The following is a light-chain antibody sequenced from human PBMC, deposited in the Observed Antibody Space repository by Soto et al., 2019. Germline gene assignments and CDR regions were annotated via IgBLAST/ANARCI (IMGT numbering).Light chain of an antibody. CDR2: EVR. CDR3: SSSTSTSALV. CDR1: SNDVGAYDY. Sequence: ALTQPASVSGSPGQSITISCTGTSNDVGAYDYVSWYQHHPGKAPKLMIFEVRNRPSGVSNRFSASKSGNTASLTISGLQAEDEADYFCSSSTSTSALVFGTGTKVTVL. J-gene: IGLJ1*01. V-gene: IGLV2-14*01.